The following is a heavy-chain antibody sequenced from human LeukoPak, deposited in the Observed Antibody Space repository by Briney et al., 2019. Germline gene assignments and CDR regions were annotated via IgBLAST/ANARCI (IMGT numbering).Heavy chain of an antibody. CDR1: GFTVSSNY. V-gene: IGHV3-53*01. Sequence: GGSLRLSCAASGFTVSSNYMSWVRQAPGKGLEWVSVIYSGGSTYYADSVKGRFTISRDNSKNTLYLQMNSLRAEDTAVYYCAKGSSSWAYYYYGMDVWGQGTTVTVSS. CDR2: IYSGGST. CDR3: AKGSSSWAYYYYGMDV. D-gene: IGHD6-13*01. J-gene: IGHJ6*02.